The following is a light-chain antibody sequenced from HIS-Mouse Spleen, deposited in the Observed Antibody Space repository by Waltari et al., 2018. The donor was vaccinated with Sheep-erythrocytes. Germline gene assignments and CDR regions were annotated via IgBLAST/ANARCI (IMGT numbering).Light chain of an antibody. CDR1: SSDVGGSNS. J-gene: IGLJ1*01. V-gene: IGLV2-11*01. CDR2: DVS. Sequence: QSALPQPRAVSGSPGQSVTTSCTGPSSDVGGSNSVSWYQQHPGKAPKLMIYDVSKRPSGVPDRFSGSKSGNTASLTISGLQAEDEADYYCCSYAGSYNHVFATGTKVTVL. CDR3: CSYAGSYNHV.